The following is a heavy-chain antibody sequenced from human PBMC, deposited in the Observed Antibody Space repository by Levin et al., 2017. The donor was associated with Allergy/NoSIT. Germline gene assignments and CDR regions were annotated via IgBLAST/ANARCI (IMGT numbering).Heavy chain of an antibody. Sequence: GESLKISCAASGFAFSDYGMHWVRQAPGKGLEWVSVLSYDGSKIYYADSVKGRFTISRDDSKNTLYLQMSSLRAEDTAVYYCAKWGGGDRVGYLDYWGQGTLVTVSS. D-gene: IGHD2-21*01. CDR1: GFAFSDYG. CDR3: AKWGGGDRVGYLDY. CDR2: LSYDGSKI. J-gene: IGHJ4*02. V-gene: IGHV3-30*18.